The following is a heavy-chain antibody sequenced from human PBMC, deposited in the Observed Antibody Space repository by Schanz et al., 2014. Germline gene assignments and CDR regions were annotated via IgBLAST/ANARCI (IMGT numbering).Heavy chain of an antibody. Sequence: QVQLVQSGAEVKKPGASVKVYCKASGYTFTTYYLHWVRQAPGQGLEWLGWINPNSGATSSAQKFQGRVTMTRDTSSSTVYMQLSSLTSDDTAIYYCARVTTGYDSWGQGTLVTVSS. D-gene: IGHD5-12*01. CDR2: INPNSGAT. CDR3: ARVTTGYDS. J-gene: IGHJ4*02. CDR1: GYTFTTYY. V-gene: IGHV1-2*02.